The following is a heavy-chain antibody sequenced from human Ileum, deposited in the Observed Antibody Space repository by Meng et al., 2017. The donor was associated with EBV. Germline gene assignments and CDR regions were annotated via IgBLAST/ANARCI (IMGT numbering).Heavy chain of an antibody. J-gene: IGHJ4*02. CDR3: ARNVPGTSAYYD. V-gene: IGHV4-28*01. Sequence: QVQLQESGPGLVKPSATLSLTCAVSGYSISSTNWWVWIRQPPGKGLEWIGYIYYSGSTSYNPSLKSRVTMSVDTSKNQFSLNLNSVTAVDTAVYYCARNVPGTSAYYDWGQGTLVTVSS. D-gene: IGHD3-22*01. CDR1: GYSISSTNW. CDR2: IYYSGST.